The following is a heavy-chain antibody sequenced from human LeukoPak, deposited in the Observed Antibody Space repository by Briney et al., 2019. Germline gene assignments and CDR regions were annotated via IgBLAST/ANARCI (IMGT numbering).Heavy chain of an antibody. CDR1: GYTFTSYG. J-gene: IGHJ4*02. CDR3: ARVPSGGPFDY. V-gene: IGHV1-18*01. Sequence: ASVKVSCKASGYTFTSYGISWVRQAPGQGLEWMGWISAYNGNTNYAQKFQGRVTMTTDTSTTTAYMELGSLRSDDTAVYYCARVPSGGPFDYWGQGTLVTVSS. D-gene: IGHD2-15*01. CDR2: ISAYNGNT.